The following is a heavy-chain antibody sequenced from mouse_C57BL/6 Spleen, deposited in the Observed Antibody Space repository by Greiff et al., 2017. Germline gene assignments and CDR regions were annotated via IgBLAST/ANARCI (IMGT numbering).Heavy chain of an antibody. D-gene: IGHD3-2*02. V-gene: IGHV1-61*01. CDR3: ARQTAQAAYYDAMDY. CDR2: IYPSDSET. Sequence: QVQLQQPGAELVRPGSSVKLSCKASGYTFTSYWMDWVKQRPGQGLEWIGNIYPSDSETHYNQKFKDKATLTVDKSSSTAYMQLSSLTTEDSAVYYCARQTAQAAYYDAMDYWGQGTTVTVSS. CDR1: GYTFTSYW. J-gene: IGHJ4*01.